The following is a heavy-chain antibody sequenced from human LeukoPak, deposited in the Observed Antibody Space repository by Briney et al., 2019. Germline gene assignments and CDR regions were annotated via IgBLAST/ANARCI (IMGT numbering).Heavy chain of an antibody. CDR1: GGSFSGYY. D-gene: IGHD6-13*01. CDR3: ARRIAAAGTPGHSGMDV. Sequence: KPSETLSLTCAVYGGSFSGYYWSWIRQPPGKGLEWIREINHSGSTNYNPSLKSRVTISVDTSKNQFSLKLSSVTAADTAVYYCARRIAAAGTPGHSGMDVWGQGTTVTVSS. CDR2: INHSGST. J-gene: IGHJ6*02. V-gene: IGHV4-34*01.